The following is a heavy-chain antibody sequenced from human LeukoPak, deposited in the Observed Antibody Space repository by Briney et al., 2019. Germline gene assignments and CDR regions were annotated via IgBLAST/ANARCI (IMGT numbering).Heavy chain of an antibody. Sequence: GGSLRLSWAASGFTLSSYSMIWVRQAPGKGLEWVSSISSSSSYIYYADSVKGRFTISRDNANNSLYLQMNSLRAEDTAVYYCARDHVVVVPAANNYYYNGMDVWGQGTTVTVSS. V-gene: IGHV3-21*01. CDR3: ARDHVVVVPAANNYYYNGMDV. D-gene: IGHD2-2*01. CDR1: GFTLSSYS. J-gene: IGHJ6*02. CDR2: ISSSSSYI.